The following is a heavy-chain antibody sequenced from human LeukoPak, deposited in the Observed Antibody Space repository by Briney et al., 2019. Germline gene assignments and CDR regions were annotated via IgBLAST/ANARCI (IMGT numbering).Heavy chain of an antibody. Sequence: WETLSPTCTVSGGSISSGSYYWGWIRQPPGKGLEWIGSFYYSGSTYYNPSLKSRVTISVDTSKNQLSLRLSSVAAADTAVYYCARLAVAGTGYWGQGTLVTVSS. CDR1: GGSISSGSYY. V-gene: IGHV4-39*01. CDR3: ARLAVAGTGY. J-gene: IGHJ4*02. CDR2: FYYSGST. D-gene: IGHD6-19*01.